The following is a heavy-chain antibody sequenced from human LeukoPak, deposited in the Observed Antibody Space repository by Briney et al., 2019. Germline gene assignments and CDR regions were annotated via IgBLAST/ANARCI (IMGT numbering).Heavy chain of an antibody. D-gene: IGHD3-9*01. Sequence: SETLPLTCAVSGYSISSGYYWGWIRQPPGKGLEWIGSIYHSGSTYYNPSLKSRVTISVDTSKNQFSLKLSSVTAADTAVYYCARGYFDWLSTPFDYWGQGTLVTVSS. CDR1: GYSISSGYY. V-gene: IGHV4-38-2*01. J-gene: IGHJ4*02. CDR2: IYHSGST. CDR3: ARGYFDWLSTPFDY.